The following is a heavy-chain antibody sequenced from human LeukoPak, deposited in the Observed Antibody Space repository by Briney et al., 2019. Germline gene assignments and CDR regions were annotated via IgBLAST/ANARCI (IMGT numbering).Heavy chain of an antibody. CDR3: ARARDTNPFDY. Sequence: PSETLSLTCTVSGGSISSGSYYWSWIRQPAGKGLEWIGRIYTSGSTNYNPSLKSRVTLSVDTSNNQFSLRLSSATAADTAVYYCARARDTNPFDYWGQGTLVTVSS. CDR1: GGSISSGSYY. D-gene: IGHD5-24*01. V-gene: IGHV4-61*02. J-gene: IGHJ4*02. CDR2: IYTSGST.